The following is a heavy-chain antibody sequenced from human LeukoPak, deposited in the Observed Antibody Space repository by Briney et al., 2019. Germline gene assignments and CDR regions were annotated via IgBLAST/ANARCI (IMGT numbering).Heavy chain of an antibody. Sequence: GGSLRLSCAASGFTFSSYGMHWVRQAPGKGLEWVAVIWYDGSNKYYADSVKGRFTISRDNSKNTLYLQMNSLRAEDTAVYYCARDDSDTVAIDYWGQGTLVTVSS. J-gene: IGHJ4*02. CDR1: GFTFSSYG. D-gene: IGHD4-17*01. CDR2: IWYDGSNK. CDR3: ARDDSDTVAIDY. V-gene: IGHV3-33*01.